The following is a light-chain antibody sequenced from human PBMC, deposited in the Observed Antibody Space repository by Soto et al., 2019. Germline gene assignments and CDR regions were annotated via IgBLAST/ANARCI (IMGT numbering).Light chain of an antibody. V-gene: IGKV3-15*01. CDR2: DAS. CDR3: QQYGDWPQDT. J-gene: IGKJ2*01. Sequence: EIVMTQSPATLYLSPGQRATLSCRARQSVSRNLAWYQQKPGQPPRLLLYDASTRATGVPARFGCSGSGTEFSLTICGLQSEDCAVYFCQQYGDWPQDTFGQGPKAEI. CDR1: QSVSRN.